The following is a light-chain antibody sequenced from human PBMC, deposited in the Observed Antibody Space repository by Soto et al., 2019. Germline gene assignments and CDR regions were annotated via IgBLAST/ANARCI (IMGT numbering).Light chain of an antibody. Sequence: QSALTQPASVSGSPGQSITISCTGTSSDVGGYNLVSWYQQHPGKAPKLMIYEVSNRPSGVSNRFSGSKSGNTASLTISGLQAEDEADYYCSSYTSSSNYVFGTGTKAPS. CDR1: SSDVGGYNL. J-gene: IGLJ1*01. V-gene: IGLV2-14*01. CDR3: SSYTSSSNYV. CDR2: EVS.